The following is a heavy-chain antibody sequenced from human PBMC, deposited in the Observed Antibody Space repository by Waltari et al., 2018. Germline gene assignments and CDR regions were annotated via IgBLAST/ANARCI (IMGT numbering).Heavy chain of an antibody. J-gene: IGHJ4*02. CDR3: ARGEMATIDY. V-gene: IGHV4-59*01. Sequence: QVQLQESGPGLVKPSETLSLTCTVSGGSISSYYWSWIRQPPGKGLEWIGYIYYSGSTNYNPSLTSRVTISVDTSKNQFSLKLSSVTAADTAVYYCARGEMATIDYWGQGTLVTVSS. D-gene: IGHD5-12*01. CDR1: GGSISSYY. CDR2: IYYSGST.